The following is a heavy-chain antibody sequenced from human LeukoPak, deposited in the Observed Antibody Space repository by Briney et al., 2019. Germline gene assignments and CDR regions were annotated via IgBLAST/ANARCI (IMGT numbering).Heavy chain of an antibody. CDR3: ARGLLTQSTVTLGY. CDR1: GFTFSSYW. D-gene: IGHD4-17*01. Sequence: GGSLRLSCTASGFTFSSYWMHWVRRAPGKGLLWVSRINTDETRTNYADSVKGRFTISRDNAKNTLYLQMDSLRAEDTAVYYCARGLLTQSTVTLGYWGQGTLVTVSS. CDR2: INTDETRT. J-gene: IGHJ4*02. V-gene: IGHV3-74*01.